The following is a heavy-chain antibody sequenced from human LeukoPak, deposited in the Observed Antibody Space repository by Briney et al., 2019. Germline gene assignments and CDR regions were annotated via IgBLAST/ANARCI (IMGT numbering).Heavy chain of an antibody. CDR1: GGSISSYY. CDR3: ARDYSSGWYFDY. CDR2: IYYSGST. J-gene: IGHJ4*02. D-gene: IGHD6-19*01. Sequence: SETLSLTCTVSGGSISSYYWSWIRQPPGKGLEWIGYIYYSGSTNYNPSLKSRVTISVDTSKNQFSLKLSSVTAADTAVYYCARDYSSGWYFDYWGQGTLVTVSS. V-gene: IGHV4-59*01.